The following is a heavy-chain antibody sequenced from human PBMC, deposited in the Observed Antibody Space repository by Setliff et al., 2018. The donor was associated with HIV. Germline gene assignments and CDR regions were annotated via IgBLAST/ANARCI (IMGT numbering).Heavy chain of an antibody. CDR3: AKGAGFYGDYTFDH. D-gene: IGHD4-17*01. J-gene: IGHJ4*02. CDR2: FYYTGST. CDR1: AASIRSHY. Sequence: LSLTCTVSAASIRSHYWSWIRQSPGKGLEWIGNFYYTGSTDYNPSFKSRVTISLDKSNNQISLKVTSVTAADTAVYYCAKGAGFYGDYTFDHWGQGRQVTVSS. V-gene: IGHV4-59*11.